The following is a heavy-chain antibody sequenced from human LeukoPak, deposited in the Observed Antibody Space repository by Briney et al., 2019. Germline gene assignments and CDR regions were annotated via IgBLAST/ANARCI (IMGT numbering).Heavy chain of an antibody. J-gene: IGHJ6*03. CDR2: IKQDGSEK. CDR3: ARGGPRYSSSSLNVRYYYMDV. Sequence: GGSLRLSCAASEFTFFTYWMTWVRQASGKGLEWVANIKQDGSEKYYVDSVKGRFTISRDNAKNSLYLQKNSLRVEDTAVYYCARGGPRYSSSSLNVRYYYMDVWGKGTTVTVSS. CDR1: EFTFFTYW. V-gene: IGHV3-7*01. D-gene: IGHD6-6*01.